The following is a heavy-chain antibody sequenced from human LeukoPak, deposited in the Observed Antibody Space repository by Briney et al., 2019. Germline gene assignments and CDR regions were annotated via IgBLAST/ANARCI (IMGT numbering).Heavy chain of an antibody. CDR2: MNPNSGNT. D-gene: IGHD1-26*01. CDR3: ARSTTVEIQYY. CDR1: GGTFSSYA. Sequence: ASVKVSCKASGGTFSSYAISWVRQAPGQGLEWMGWMNPNSGNTGYAQKFQGRVTMTRNTSISTAYMELSSLRSEDTAVYYCARSTTVEIQYYWGQGTLVTVSS. V-gene: IGHV1-8*02. J-gene: IGHJ4*02.